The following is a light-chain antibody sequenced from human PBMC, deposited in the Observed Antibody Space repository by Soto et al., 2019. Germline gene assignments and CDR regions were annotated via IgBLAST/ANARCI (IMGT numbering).Light chain of an antibody. CDR3: QHHYNKPKT. CDR1: QSVLYRSNNKNY. Sequence: DIVMTQSPDSLALSLGERATINCKSSQSVLYRSNNKNYLAWYQQKAGQPPKLLIYWASTRESGVPDRFSGSGSRTDFTLTISSLQAEDVAVYYCQHHYNKPKTLCQGTKVDSK. J-gene: IGKJ1*01. CDR2: WAS. V-gene: IGKV4-1*01.